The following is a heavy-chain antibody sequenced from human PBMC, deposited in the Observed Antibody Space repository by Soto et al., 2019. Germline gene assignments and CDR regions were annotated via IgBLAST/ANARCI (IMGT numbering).Heavy chain of an antibody. Sequence: GGSLRLSCAASGFTFSSYGMHWVRQAPGKGLEWVAVISYDGSNKYYADSVKGRFTISRDNSKNTLYLQMNSLRAEDTAVYYCAKDFPGTTPPQYYYYGMDVWGQGTTVTVSS. CDR1: GFTFSSYG. D-gene: IGHD3-10*01. CDR3: AKDFPGTTPPQYYYYGMDV. V-gene: IGHV3-30*18. CDR2: ISYDGSNK. J-gene: IGHJ6*02.